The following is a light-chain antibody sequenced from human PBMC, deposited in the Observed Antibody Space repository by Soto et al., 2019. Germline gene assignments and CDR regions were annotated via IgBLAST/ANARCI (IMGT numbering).Light chain of an antibody. CDR3: QQYNEWPWT. CDR2: GVS. Sequence: EIVMTQSPVTLSVSPGERATLSCRASQSVSSDLAWYQQKPGQAPRLLIYGVSTRASGIPARFSGSGSGTEFTLSISSRQSEDFAVYTCQQYNEWPWTFGQGTKVEIK. V-gene: IGKV3-15*01. CDR1: QSVSSD. J-gene: IGKJ1*01.